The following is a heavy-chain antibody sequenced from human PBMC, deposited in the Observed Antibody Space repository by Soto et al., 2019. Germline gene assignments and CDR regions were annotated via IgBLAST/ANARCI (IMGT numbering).Heavy chain of an antibody. CDR2: INPNSGGT. J-gene: IGHJ3*02. D-gene: IGHD2-15*01. V-gene: IGHV1-2*02. CDR3: ARALGYCSGGSCYPEAFDI. Sequence: ASVKVSCKASGYTFTGYYMRWVRQAPGQGLEWMGWINPNSGGTNYAQKFQGRVTMTRDTSISTAYMELSRLRSDDTAVYYCARALGYCSGGSCYPEAFDIWGQGTMVTVSS. CDR1: GYTFTGYY.